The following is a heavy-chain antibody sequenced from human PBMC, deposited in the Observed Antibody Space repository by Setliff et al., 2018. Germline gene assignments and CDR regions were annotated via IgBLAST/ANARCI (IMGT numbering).Heavy chain of an antibody. Sequence: QPGGSLRLSCAASGFTFSSYAMSWVRQAPGKGLEWVSAISGSGGSTYYADSVKGRFTISRDNSKNTLYLQMNSLRAEDTAVYYCAKSSGSSSSTNLEYLGPGTLVTVSS. CDR1: GFTFSSYA. V-gene: IGHV3-23*01. J-gene: IGHJ4*02. CDR3: AKSSGSSSSTNLEY. CDR2: ISGSGGST. D-gene: IGHD6-6*01.